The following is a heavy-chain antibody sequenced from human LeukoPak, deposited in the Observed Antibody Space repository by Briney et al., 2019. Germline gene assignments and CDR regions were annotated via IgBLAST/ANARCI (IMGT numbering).Heavy chain of an antibody. V-gene: IGHV3-7*03. CDR3: ARDHGRYCSGGSCYFGGFFEY. J-gene: IGHJ4*02. Sequence: GGSLRLSCAAFGFTFSNYWMSWVRQAPGKGLEWVANIKQDGSEKYYVGSVKGRFTISRDNAKNSLYLQMNGLRAEDTAVYYCARDHGRYCSGGSCYFGGFFEYWGQGTLGTVSS. D-gene: IGHD2-15*01. CDR2: IKQDGSEK. CDR1: GFTFSNYW.